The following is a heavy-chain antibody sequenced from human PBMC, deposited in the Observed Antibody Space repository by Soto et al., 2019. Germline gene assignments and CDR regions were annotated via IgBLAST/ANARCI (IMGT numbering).Heavy chain of an antibody. CDR2: IYPGDSDT. D-gene: IGHD3-10*01. Sequence: GESLKISCKGSGYSFTSYWIGWVRQMPGKGLEWMGIIYPGDSDTRYSPSFQGQVTISADKSIITAYLQWNLKASDTAMYYCAGGGVRGVITRTRDYYGMDVWGQGTTVTVSS. CDR3: AGGGVRGVITRTRDYYGMDV. J-gene: IGHJ6*02. CDR1: GYSFTSYW. V-gene: IGHV5-51*01.